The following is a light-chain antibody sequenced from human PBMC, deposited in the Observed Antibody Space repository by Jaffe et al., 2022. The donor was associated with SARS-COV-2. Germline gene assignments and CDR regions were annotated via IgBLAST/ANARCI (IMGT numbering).Light chain of an antibody. J-gene: IGLJ1*01. CDR2: DVS. Sequence: QSALTQPASVSGSPGQSITISCTGTIVDIGDYNFVSWYQQHPGKAPKVIIFDVSHRPSGLSNRFSGSKSGNTASLTISGLQAEDEADYYCASYTSSTTLYVFGTGTRVTVL. CDR1: IVDIGDYNF. V-gene: IGLV2-14*01. CDR3: ASYTSSTTLYV.